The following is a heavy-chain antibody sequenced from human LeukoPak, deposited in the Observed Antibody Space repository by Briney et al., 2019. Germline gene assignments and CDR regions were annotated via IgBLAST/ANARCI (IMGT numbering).Heavy chain of an antibody. D-gene: IGHD3-16*01. Sequence: GGSVRLSCAASGFIFSNHGMHWVRQAPGKGLEWVAVIWYDGSIKYYADSVKGRFSTSRDNSKNTVDLQMNSLRVEDTAVYYCARDRPGGGINGMDVWGQGTTVTVSS. CDR3: ARDRPGGGINGMDV. CDR1: GFIFSNHG. CDR2: IWYDGSIK. V-gene: IGHV3-33*01. J-gene: IGHJ6*02.